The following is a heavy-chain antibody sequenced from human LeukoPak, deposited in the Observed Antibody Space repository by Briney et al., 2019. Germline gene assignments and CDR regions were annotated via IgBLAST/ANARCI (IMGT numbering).Heavy chain of an antibody. CDR1: GGSISSSGYY. CDR3: ARGLGYCSGGSCYVSWFDP. J-gene: IGHJ5*02. Sequence: SETLSLTCTVSGGSISSSGYYWSWIRQHPGKGLEWIGYIYYSGSTYYNPSLKSRVTISVDTSKNQFSLKLSSVTAADTAVYYCARGLGYCSGGSCYVSWFDPWGQGTLVTVSS. V-gene: IGHV4-31*03. CDR2: IYYSGST. D-gene: IGHD2-15*01.